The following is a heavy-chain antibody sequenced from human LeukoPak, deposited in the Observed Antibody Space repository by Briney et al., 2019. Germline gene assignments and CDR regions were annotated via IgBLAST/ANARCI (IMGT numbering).Heavy chain of an antibody. J-gene: IGHJ6*02. V-gene: IGHV3-30*04. CDR1: GFSFSDNV. CDR3: ARGGRRDGTVSTYYFYAMDV. CDR2: LSYDGVNA. D-gene: IGHD3-10*01. Sequence: GGSLRLSCVVSGFSFSDNVFHWVRQAPGKGLEWVTYLSYDGVNAFYADSVKGRFTISRDTAGGTVSLQMDNLRVEDTAVYYCARGGRRDGTVSTYYFYAMDVWGQGTVVTVSS.